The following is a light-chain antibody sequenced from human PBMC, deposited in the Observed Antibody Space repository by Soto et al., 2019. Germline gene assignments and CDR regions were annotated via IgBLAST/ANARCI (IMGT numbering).Light chain of an antibody. J-gene: IGKJ4*01. Sequence: DVKMTQSPSSLSASVGDRVTITCRAGQGINIYLAWYQQKPGKVPKLLIDAASTLHTGVPSRFRGSGSGTDFTLTISSLQPEDVATYYCQKYDRAPLAFGGGTKVEIK. CDR3: QKYDRAPLA. V-gene: IGKV1-27*01. CDR1: QGINIY. CDR2: AAS.